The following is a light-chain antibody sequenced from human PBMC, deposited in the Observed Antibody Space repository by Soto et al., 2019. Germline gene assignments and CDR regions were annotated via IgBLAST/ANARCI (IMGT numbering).Light chain of an antibody. J-gene: IGLJ1*01. CDR1: SSDIGGSNY. CDR3: YSSRSSSSTFYV. V-gene: IGLV2-14*03. CDR2: GVS. Sequence: QSALTQPASVSGSPGQSITISCAGTSSDIGGSNYVSWYQQHPGKAPQLMIYGVSNRPSGVSNRFSGSKSGNTASLTISGLQADDEADYFCYSSRSSSSTFYVFGTGTKLTVL.